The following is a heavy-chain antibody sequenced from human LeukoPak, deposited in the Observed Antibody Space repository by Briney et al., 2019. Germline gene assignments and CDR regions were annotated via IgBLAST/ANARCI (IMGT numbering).Heavy chain of an antibody. CDR2: INPRIEET. CDR3: ATEGSYFLTSFDH. V-gene: IGHV1-2*02. Sequence: GASVRVSCKTSGYTFTAYHIHWMRLAPGQGLEWMGWINPRIEETTFAPKFQGRVAMTTDTSLTTAYMELSSLTSDDTAVYFCATEGSYFLTSFDHWGLGTLVTVSS. J-gene: IGHJ4*02. D-gene: IGHD3-10*01. CDR1: GYTFTAYH.